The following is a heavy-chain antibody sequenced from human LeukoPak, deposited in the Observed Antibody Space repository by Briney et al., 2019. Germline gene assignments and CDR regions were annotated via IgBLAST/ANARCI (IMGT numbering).Heavy chain of an antibody. J-gene: IGHJ4*02. D-gene: IGHD6-6*01. Sequence: KPSETLSLTCAVYGGSFSGYYWSWIRQPPGKGLEWIGEINHSGSTNYNPSLKSRVTISVDTSKNQFSLKLSSVTAADTAVYYCARGRGMSSIAARLVYWGQGTLVTVSS. CDR3: ARGRGMSSIAARLVY. CDR1: GGSFSGYY. V-gene: IGHV4-34*01. CDR2: INHSGST.